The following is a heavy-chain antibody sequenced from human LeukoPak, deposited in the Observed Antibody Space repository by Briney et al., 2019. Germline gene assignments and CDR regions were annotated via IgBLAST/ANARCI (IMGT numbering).Heavy chain of an antibody. CDR1: GFTFSDYY. V-gene: IGHV3-11*04. Sequence: GGSLRLSCAASGFTFSDYYMSWIRQAPGKGLDWVSYISSSGSTIYYADSVKGRFTISRDNAKNSLYLQMNSLRAEDTAVYYCARDQIAVAGNAFDIWGQGTMVTVSS. J-gene: IGHJ3*02. D-gene: IGHD6-19*01. CDR3: ARDQIAVAGNAFDI. CDR2: ISSSGSTI.